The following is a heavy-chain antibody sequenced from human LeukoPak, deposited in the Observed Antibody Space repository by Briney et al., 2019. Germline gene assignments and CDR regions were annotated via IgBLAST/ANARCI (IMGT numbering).Heavy chain of an antibody. CDR1: GFTFSSYG. D-gene: IGHD5-12*01. CDR2: ISGSGGSI. CDR3: AKGSGYDPLDY. Sequence: GGSLRLSCAASGFTFSSYGMNWVRQAPGKGLEWVSRISGSGGSIYYADSVKGRFTISRDKSKNTLYLQMNNLRAEDTAVYYCAKGSGYDPLDYWGQGTLVTVSS. V-gene: IGHV3-23*01. J-gene: IGHJ4*02.